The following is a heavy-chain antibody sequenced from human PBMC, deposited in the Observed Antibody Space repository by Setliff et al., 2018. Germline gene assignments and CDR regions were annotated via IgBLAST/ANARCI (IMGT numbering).Heavy chain of an antibody. Sequence: ASVKVSCKAPGYTFRNYAFAWVRQAPGQGLEWVGWISVYNGDTNYAKKFQGRVTLTTDTSTSTAYMELRSLTSDDSAFYYCARAPSVELVTIRTNSWFTYWGQGTLVTVSS. J-gene: IGHJ4*02. CDR2: ISVYNGDT. D-gene: IGHD5-18*01. CDR3: ARAPSVELVTIRTNSWFTY. V-gene: IGHV1-18*01. CDR1: GYTFRNYA.